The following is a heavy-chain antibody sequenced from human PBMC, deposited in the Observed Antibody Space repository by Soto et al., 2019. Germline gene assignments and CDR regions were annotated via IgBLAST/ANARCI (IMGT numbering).Heavy chain of an antibody. J-gene: IGHJ4*02. CDR2: ISGIRDGI. CDR3: AREGVHNYNEYYFDY. D-gene: IGHD3-22*01. CDR1: GFTFSYYT. Sequence: LRLSCAASGFTFSYYTVHWVRRAPAKGLEWVSSISGIRDGIRYADSVKGRFTISRDNAKTSLYLQMNSLTTEDTAVYYCAREGVHNYNEYYFDYWGQGTLVTVSS. V-gene: IGHV3-21*06.